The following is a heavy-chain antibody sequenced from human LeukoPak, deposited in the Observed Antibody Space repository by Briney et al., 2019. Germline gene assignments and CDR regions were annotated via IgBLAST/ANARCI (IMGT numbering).Heavy chain of an antibody. CDR2: IDPSDAYT. Sequence: GESLKISCKGSGYSFTSYWISWVRQMPGKGLEWMGRIDPSDAYTNYSPSFQGHVTISSDKSIKTAYLQWSSLKASDSAMYYCATTNWLDYWGQGTPVTVSS. CDR3: ATTNWLDY. V-gene: IGHV5-10-1*01. D-gene: IGHD1-1*01. CDR1: GYSFTSYW. J-gene: IGHJ4*02.